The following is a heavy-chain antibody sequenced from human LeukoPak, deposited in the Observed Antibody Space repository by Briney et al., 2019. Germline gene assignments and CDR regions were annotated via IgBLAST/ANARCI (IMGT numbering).Heavy chain of an antibody. CDR3: ARGRAAPTERWFDP. D-gene: IGHD1-1*01. Sequence: ASVKVSCKASGYTFTGYYMHWVRQAPGQGLEWMGWINPNSGGTNYAQKFQGRVTMTRDTSIGTAYMELSSLTSDDTAIYYCARGRAAPTERWFDPWGQGTLVTVSS. V-gene: IGHV1-2*02. J-gene: IGHJ5*02. CDR2: INPNSGGT. CDR1: GYTFTGYY.